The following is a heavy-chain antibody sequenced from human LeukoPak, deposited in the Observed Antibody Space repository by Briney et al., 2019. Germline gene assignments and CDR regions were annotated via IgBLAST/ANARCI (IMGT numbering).Heavy chain of an antibody. D-gene: IGHD6-6*01. V-gene: IGHV1-46*01. CDR2: INPSGGST. CDR1: GYTFTSYY. J-gene: IGHJ3*02. Sequence: ASVKVSCKASGYTFTSYYMHWVRQAPGQGLEWMGIINPSGGSTSYAQKFQGRVTMTRDTSISTAYMELSRLRSDDTAVYYCARDLVAAPDAFDIWGQGTMVTVSS. CDR3: ARDLVAAPDAFDI.